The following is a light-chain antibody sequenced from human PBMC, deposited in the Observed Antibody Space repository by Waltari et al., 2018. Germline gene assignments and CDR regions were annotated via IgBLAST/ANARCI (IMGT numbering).Light chain of an antibody. CDR3: QTGGHGTWV. J-gene: IGLJ3*02. CDR2: VTSDGSH. V-gene: IGLV4-69*01. Sequence: QLVLTQSPSASASLGASVKLTCTLSSGHISNVIAWHQQQPRKGPRYLMKVTSDGSHSKGDEFPDRFSGSSSGAERYLTISSLQSEDEADYYCQTGGHGTWVFGGGTKLTVL. CDR1: SGHISNV.